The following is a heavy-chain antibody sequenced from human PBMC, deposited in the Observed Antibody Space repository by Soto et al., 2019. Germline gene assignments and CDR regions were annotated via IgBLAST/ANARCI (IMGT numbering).Heavy chain of an antibody. D-gene: IGHD3-3*01. J-gene: IGHJ4*02. CDR1: GFGFSHYV. CDR3: SKGGDSWSGYTPH. V-gene: IGHV3-23*01. CDR2: ISATAVSS. Sequence: GGSLRLSCAASGFGFSHYVMSWVRQAPGKGLEWVSGISATAVSSYSADTVKGRFTISRDNSQNMLYLQMNSLTAEDTAVYYCSKGGDSWSGYTPHRGQGTLVTVSS.